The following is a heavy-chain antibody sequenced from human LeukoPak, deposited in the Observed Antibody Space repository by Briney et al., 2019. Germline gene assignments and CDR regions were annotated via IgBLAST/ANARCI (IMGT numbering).Heavy chain of an antibody. CDR1: GFTFSNYG. Sequence: GGSLRLSCVASGFTFSNYGMNWVRQAPGKGLEWVSGIVGSGVTTYYADSVKDRFTISRDNSKNTLYLHMNGLRVEDTAIYYYARDERWIQFNYWGQGTLVTVSS. V-gene: IGHV3-23*01. J-gene: IGHJ4*02. CDR2: IVGSGVTT. D-gene: IGHD5-18*01. CDR3: ARDERWIQFNY.